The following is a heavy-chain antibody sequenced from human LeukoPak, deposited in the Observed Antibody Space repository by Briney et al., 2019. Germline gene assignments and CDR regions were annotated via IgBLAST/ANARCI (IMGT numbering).Heavy chain of an antibody. D-gene: IGHD6-13*01. V-gene: IGHV4-30-4*08. CDR2: IYYSGST. CDR3: ARDSGHTRSSSWYSY. Sequence: SQTLSLTCTVSGGSISSGDYYWSWIRQPPGKGLEWIGYIYYSGSTYYNPSLKSRVTISVDTSKNQFSLKLSSVTAADTAVYYCARDSGHTRSSSWYSYWGQGTLVTVSS. CDR1: GGSISSGDYY. J-gene: IGHJ4*02.